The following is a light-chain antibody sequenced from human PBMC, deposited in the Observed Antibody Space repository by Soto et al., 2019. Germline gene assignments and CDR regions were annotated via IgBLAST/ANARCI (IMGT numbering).Light chain of an antibody. CDR1: SSDVGSYNL. Sequence: QSALTQPASVSGSPGQSITFSCTGTSSDVGSYNLVSWYQQHPGKAPKLMIYEGSKRPSGVSNRFSGSKSGNTASLTISGLQAEDEADYYCCSYAGSSTAVFGGGTQLTVL. CDR2: EGS. J-gene: IGLJ7*01. CDR3: CSYAGSSTAV. V-gene: IGLV2-23*01.